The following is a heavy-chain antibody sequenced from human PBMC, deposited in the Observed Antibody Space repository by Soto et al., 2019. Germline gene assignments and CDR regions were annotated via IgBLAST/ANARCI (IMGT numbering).Heavy chain of an antibody. CDR3: ASRTKYYYYYMDV. Sequence: SETLSLTCAVYGGSFSGYYWSWIRQPPGKGLEWIGEINHSGGTNYNPSLKSRVTISVDTSKNQFSLKLSSVTAADTAVYYCASRTKYYYYYMDVWGKGTTVTVSS. V-gene: IGHV4-34*01. CDR2: INHSGGT. CDR1: GGSFSGYY. J-gene: IGHJ6*03.